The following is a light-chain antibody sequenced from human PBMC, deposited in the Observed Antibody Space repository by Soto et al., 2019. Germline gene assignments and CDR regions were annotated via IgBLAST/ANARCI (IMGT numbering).Light chain of an antibody. CDR1: QNIDTS. Sequence: DIQMTQSPSALSASIGDRVTITCRASQNIDTSLAWYQQKPGKDPKSLIFDASNLESGVSSRLRGSGSGTEFTLTIDNLQPDDSGSYYCQHYKAFSPWTFGQGTKVEIK. CDR2: DAS. CDR3: QHYKAFSPWT. V-gene: IGKV1-5*01. J-gene: IGKJ1*01.